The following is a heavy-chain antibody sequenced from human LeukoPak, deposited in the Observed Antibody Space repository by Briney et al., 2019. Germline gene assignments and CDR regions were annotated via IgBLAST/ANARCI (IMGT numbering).Heavy chain of an antibody. Sequence: GGSLRLSCAASGFTFSNYRMNWVRQAPGKGLEWVSSISSSSSYIYYADSLKGRFTISRDNARNSLYLQMNSLRAEDTAVYYCARGNYAFDIWGQGTMVTVSS. J-gene: IGHJ3*02. CDR3: ARGNYAFDI. CDR2: ISSSSSYI. V-gene: IGHV3-21*01. CDR1: GFTFSNYR.